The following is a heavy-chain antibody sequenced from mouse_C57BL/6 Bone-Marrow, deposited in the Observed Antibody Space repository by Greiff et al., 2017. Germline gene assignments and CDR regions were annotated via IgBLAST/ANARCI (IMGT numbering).Heavy chain of an antibody. Sequence: EVQLVESGGGLVKPGGSLKLSCAASGFTFSSYAMSWVRQTPEKRLEWVATISDGGSYTYYPDNVKGRFTISRDNAKKNLYLQMSHLKSEDTAMYYCARAYYSNFAWFAYWGQGTLVTVSA. V-gene: IGHV5-4*01. CDR1: GFTFSSYA. D-gene: IGHD2-5*01. CDR3: ARAYYSNFAWFAY. J-gene: IGHJ3*01. CDR2: ISDGGSYT.